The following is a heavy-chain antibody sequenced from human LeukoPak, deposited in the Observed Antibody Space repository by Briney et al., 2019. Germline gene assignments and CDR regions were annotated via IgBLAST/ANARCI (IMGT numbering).Heavy chain of an antibody. CDR2: IKSKTDGGTT. J-gene: IGHJ4*02. CDR3: TTSIQPGFDY. CDR1: GFTFSNAW. D-gene: IGHD5-18*01. V-gene: IGHV3-15*01. Sequence: PGGSLRLSCAASGFTFSNAWMSWVRHAPGKWLEWVGRIKSKTDGGTTDYAAPVKGRVTISRHDSKNTLYLQMNSLKTENTAVYYCTTSIQPGFDYWGQGTLVTVSS.